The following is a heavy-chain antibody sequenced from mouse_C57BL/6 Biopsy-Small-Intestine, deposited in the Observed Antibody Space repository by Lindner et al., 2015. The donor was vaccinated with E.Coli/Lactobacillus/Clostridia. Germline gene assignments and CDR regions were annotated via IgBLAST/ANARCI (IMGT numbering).Heavy chain of an antibody. CDR1: GFSLTSYG. CDR2: IWTGGGT. V-gene: IGHV2-9-1*01. D-gene: IGHD2-5*01. Sequence: VQLQESGPGLVAPSQSLSITCTVSGFSLTSYGVSWVRQPPGKGLEWLGIIWTGGGTNYNSALKSRLSISKDNSKSQVFLKMNSLQTDDTARYYCASLYSNYYAMDYWGQGTSVTVSS. CDR3: ASLYSNYYAMDY. J-gene: IGHJ4*01.